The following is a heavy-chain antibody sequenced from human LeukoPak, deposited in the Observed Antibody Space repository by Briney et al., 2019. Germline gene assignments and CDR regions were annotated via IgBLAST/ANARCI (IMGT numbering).Heavy chain of an antibody. V-gene: IGHV3-23*01. D-gene: IGHD2-15*01. CDR3: AKPAYCSGGSCYSIGYFDY. CDR1: GFTFSSYA. J-gene: IGHJ4*02. Sequence: GGSLRLSCSASGFTFSSYAMHWVRQAPGKGLEWASGISGSGGSTYYADSVKGRFTISRDNSKNTLYLQMNSLRAEDTAVYYCAKPAYCSGGSCYSIGYFDYWGQGTLVTVSS. CDR2: ISGSGGST.